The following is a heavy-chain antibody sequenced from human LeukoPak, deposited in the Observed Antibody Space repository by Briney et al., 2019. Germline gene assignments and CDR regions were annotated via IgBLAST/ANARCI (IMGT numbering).Heavy chain of an antibody. D-gene: IGHD3-10*01. CDR2: IYHSGST. CDR1: GYSISSGYY. J-gene: IGHJ5*02. Sequence: SETLSLTCTVSGYSISSGYYWGWIRQPPGKGLEWIGSIYHSGSTYYNPSLKSRVTISVDTSKNQFSLKLSSVTAADTAVYYCARDRLWFGESREDWFDPWGQGTLVTVSS. V-gene: IGHV4-38-2*02. CDR3: ARDRLWFGESREDWFDP.